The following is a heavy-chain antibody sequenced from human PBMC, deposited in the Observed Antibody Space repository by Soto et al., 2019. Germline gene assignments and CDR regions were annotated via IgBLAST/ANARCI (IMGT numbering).Heavy chain of an antibody. J-gene: IGHJ4*02. V-gene: IGHV4-31*03. D-gene: IGHD4-17*01. CDR2: IYYSGST. CDR3: ARDNRYGGNSGY. Sequence: PSETLSLTCTVSGGSISSGGYYWSWIRQHPGKGLEWIGYIYYSGSTYYNPSLKSRVTISVDTSKNQFSLKLSSVTAADTAVYYCARDNRYGGNSGYWGQGTLVTVSS. CDR1: GGSISSGGYY.